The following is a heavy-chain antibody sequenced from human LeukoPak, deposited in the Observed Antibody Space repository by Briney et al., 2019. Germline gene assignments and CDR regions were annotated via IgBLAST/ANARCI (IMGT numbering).Heavy chain of an antibody. J-gene: IGHJ6*04. CDR1: GFTFRDYG. CDR3: AELGITMIGGV. CDR2: INNAGVNT. Sequence: PGGSLRLSCAASGFTFRDYGMSWVRQAPGKGLEWVSSINNAGVNTHYADSVKGRFTISRDNSKNTLYLQINSLRAEDTAVYYCAELGITMIGGVWGKGTTVTISS. D-gene: IGHD3-10*02. V-gene: IGHV3-23*01.